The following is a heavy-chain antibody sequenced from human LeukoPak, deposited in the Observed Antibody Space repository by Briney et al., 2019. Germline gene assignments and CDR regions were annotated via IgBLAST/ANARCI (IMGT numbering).Heavy chain of an antibody. V-gene: IGHV3-53*01. CDR1: GFTVSSNY. Sequence: GGSLRLSCAASGFTVSSNYMSWVRQAPGKGLEWVSVFYSGGGTFYADSVKGRFTISRDNSKNTLYLQMDSLRAEDTAVYYCAREADVGASNALDIWGQGTMVIVSS. D-gene: IGHD1-26*01. CDR3: AREADVGASNALDI. J-gene: IGHJ3*02. CDR2: FYSGGGT.